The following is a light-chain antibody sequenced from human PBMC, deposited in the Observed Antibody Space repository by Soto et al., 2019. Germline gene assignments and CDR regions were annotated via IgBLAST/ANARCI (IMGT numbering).Light chain of an antibody. CDR1: QSIRND. CDR3: LQDYNYPRT. CDR2: AAS. V-gene: IGKV1-6*02. J-gene: IGKJ1*01. Sequence: IQMTQSPSSLSASVGDRVTITCRASQSIRNDLGWYQQKPGKAPKLLINAASRLQRGVPSRFSGSGSDTDFTLTSSSLQPEDFATYYCLQDYNYPRTCGQGTKVDI.